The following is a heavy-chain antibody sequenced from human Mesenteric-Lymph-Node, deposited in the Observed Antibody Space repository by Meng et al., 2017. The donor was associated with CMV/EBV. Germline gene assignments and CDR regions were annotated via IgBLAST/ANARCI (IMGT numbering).Heavy chain of an antibody. D-gene: IGHD5-24*01. V-gene: IGHV3-23*03. CDR1: GFTFSTYA. J-gene: IGHJ6*02. CDR3: AKGRSYNIGMDI. CDR2: IYSGDRST. Sequence: GESLKISCAASGFTFSTYAMAWVRQAPGKGLEWVSIIYSGDRSTWYGDSVKGRFTISTDDSKTKVYLQMNSLRADDTAVYYCAKGRSYNIGMDIWGQGTTVTVSS.